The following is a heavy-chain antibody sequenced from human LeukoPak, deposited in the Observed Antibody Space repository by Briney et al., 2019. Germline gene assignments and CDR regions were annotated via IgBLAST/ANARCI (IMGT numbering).Heavy chain of an antibody. V-gene: IGHV4-34*01. CDR3: ARGDTVAARPGRFDY. J-gene: IGHJ4*02. CDR1: GGSFSGYY. Sequence: KPSETLSLTCAVYGGSFSGYYWSWIRQPPGKGLGWIGEINHRGSTNYNPSLKSRVTISVDRSKNQFSLKLRSVTAADTAVYYCARGDTVAARPGRFDYWGQGTLVTVSS. CDR2: INHRGST. D-gene: IGHD6-6*01.